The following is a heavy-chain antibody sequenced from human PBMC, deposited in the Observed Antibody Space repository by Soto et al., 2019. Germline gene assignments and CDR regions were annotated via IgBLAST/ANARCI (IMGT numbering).Heavy chain of an antibody. CDR1: RDTLTGCS. Sequence: GPSVYVSCKAPRDTLTGCSLHSPQQSPEQGLEWMGWINPNSGGTNYAQKFQGWVTMTRDTSISTAYMELSRLRSDDTAVYYCAISWGSGGMGVGHGGIRMDVWGQGTTVTVSS. V-gene: IGHV1-2*04. D-gene: IGHD3-10*01. CDR2: INPNSGGT. CDR3: AISWGSGGMGVGHGGIRMDV. J-gene: IGHJ6*02.